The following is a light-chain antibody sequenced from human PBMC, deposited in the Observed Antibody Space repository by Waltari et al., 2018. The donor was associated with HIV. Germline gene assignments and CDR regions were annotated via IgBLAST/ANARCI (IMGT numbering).Light chain of an antibody. CDR1: KLGDKY. CDR2: QDD. J-gene: IGLJ2*01. CDR3: QAWDSSTEV. V-gene: IGLV3-1*01. Sequence: SDELTQPPSVSVSTGQTASITCSGDKLGDKYVCWYQQEPGQSPVVVIYQDDKRPSGIPGRFSGSNSGNTATLTIRGTQAMDEADYYCQAWDSSTEVFGGGTKLTV.